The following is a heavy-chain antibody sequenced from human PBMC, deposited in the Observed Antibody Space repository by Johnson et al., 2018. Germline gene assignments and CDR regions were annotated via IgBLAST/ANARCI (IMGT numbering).Heavy chain of an antibody. CDR2: ISSSGSTI. Sequence: EVQLVESGGGLVKPGGSLRLSCAASGFTFSNAWMNWVRQAPGKGLEWVSYISSSGSTIYYADSVKGRFTISRDNAKNSLYLQMNSLRAEDTAVYYCARGADYYYYYMDVWGKGTTVTVSS. D-gene: IGHD4/OR15-4a*01. CDR3: ARGADYYYYYMDV. CDR1: GFTFSNAW. V-gene: IGHV3-48*04. J-gene: IGHJ6*03.